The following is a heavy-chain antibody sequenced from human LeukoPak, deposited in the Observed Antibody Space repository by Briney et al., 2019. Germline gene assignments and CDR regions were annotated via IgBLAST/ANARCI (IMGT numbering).Heavy chain of an antibody. D-gene: IGHD3-22*01. Sequence: ASVKVSCKASGYTFTTYYIHWVRQAPGQGLEWLGIINPSGGSPTYAQKFQGRVTMTRDTSTSTVYMELSSLRSDDTAVYYCARVGSVDTSGYYDYWGQGTLVTVSS. CDR2: INPSGGSP. J-gene: IGHJ4*02. V-gene: IGHV1-46*01. CDR1: GYTFTTYY. CDR3: ARVGSVDTSGYYDY.